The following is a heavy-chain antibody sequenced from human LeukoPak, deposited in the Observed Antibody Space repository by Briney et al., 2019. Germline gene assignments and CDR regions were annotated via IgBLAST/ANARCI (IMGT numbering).Heavy chain of an antibody. Sequence: KLGESLKISCKGSGYSFTSYCIGWGRQMPGKGLEWMGIIYPGDSDTRYSPSFQGQVTISADKSISTACLQWTSLKASDTAMCYCATLTDNVVVVAASPAVSFDYTGQGTLVTVSS. CDR2: IYPGDSDT. V-gene: IGHV5-51*01. CDR1: GYSFTSYC. J-gene: IGHJ4*02. D-gene: IGHD2-15*01. CDR3: ATLTDNVVVVAASPAVSFDY.